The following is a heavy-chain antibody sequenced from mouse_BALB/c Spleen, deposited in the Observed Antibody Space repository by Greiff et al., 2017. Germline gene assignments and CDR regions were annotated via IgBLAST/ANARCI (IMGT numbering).Heavy chain of an antibody. J-gene: IGHJ3*01. CDR3: ASYYGNYAWFAY. V-gene: IGHV3-6*02. D-gene: IGHD2-1*01. CDR1: GYSITSGYY. CDR2: ISYDGSN. Sequence: EVKLQESGPGLVKPSQSLSLTCSVTGYSITSGYYWYWLRQFPGNKLEWIVYISYDGSNNYNPSPKNRISITRDTSKNQFFLKLNSVTTEDTATYYCASYYGNYAWFAYWGQGTLVTVSA.